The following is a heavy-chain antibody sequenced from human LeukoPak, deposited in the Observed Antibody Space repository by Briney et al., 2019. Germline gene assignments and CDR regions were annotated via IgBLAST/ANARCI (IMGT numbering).Heavy chain of an antibody. D-gene: IGHD2-15*01. Sequence: PSETLSLTCTVSGGSISSYYWSWIRQPPGKGREWIGYIYYSGSTNYNPSLKRRVTISVDTSKNQFSLQLSSVTAADTAVYYCARVVAAPYYFDYWGQGTLVTVSS. CDR3: ARVVAAPYYFDY. CDR1: GGSISSYY. J-gene: IGHJ4*02. V-gene: IGHV4-59*01. CDR2: IYYSGST.